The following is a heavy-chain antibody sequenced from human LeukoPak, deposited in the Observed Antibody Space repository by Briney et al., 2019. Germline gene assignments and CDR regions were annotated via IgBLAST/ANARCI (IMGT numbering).Heavy chain of an antibody. D-gene: IGHD3-22*01. J-gene: IGHJ5*02. CDR1: GFTFSDYY. V-gene: IGHV3-11*01. CDR2: ISSSGSTI. Sequence: GGSLRLSCAASGFTFSDYYMSWIRQAPGKGLEWVSYISSSGSTIYYADSVKGRITISRDNAKNSLYLQMNSLRAEDTAVYYCASGTLSSAYTISFDPWGQGTLVTVSS. CDR3: ASGTLSSAYTISFDP.